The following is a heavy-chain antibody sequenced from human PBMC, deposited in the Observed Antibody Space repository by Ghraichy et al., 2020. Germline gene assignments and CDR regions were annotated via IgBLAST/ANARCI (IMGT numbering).Heavy chain of an antibody. D-gene: IGHD5-12*01. J-gene: IGHJ4*02. V-gene: IGHV3-7*03. CDR2: IKADGSEK. Sequence: GGSLRLSCAAFGLTFTTYWMSWVRQAPGKGLEWVANIKADGSEKYYVDSVKGRFTISTDSAKNSLYLQMNSLRAEDTAVYYCLVASIDYWGQGTLVTVST. CDR1: GLTFTTYW. CDR3: LVASIDY.